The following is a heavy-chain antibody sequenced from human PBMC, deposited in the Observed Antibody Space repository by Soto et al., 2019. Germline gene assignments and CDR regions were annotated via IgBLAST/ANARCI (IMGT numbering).Heavy chain of an antibody. CDR2: ISYDGSNQ. CDR1: GFAFSSYA. D-gene: IGHD2-15*01. V-gene: IGHV3-30*03. Sequence: QVQLVESGGGVVQPARSLRLSCAASGFAFSSYAIHWVRHAPGKGLEWVAVISYDGSNQYYADSVRGRFIISRDNSRRALSLQLNSLRREDTAMYYCARLGYCSGGGCCDFWGQGTLVTVSS. J-gene: IGHJ4*02. CDR3: ARLGYCSGGGCCDF.